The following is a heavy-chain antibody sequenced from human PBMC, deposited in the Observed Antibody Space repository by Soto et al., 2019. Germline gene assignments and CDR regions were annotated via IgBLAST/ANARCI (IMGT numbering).Heavy chain of an antibody. Sequence: QVQLVQYGAEVKKPGSSVKVSCKASGGTFSSYAISWVRQAPGQGLEWMGGIIPIFGTANYAQKFQGRVTITADKSTSTAYMELSSLRSEDTAVYYCARVSGHSSWEYNWFDPWGQGPLVTVSS. J-gene: IGHJ5*02. V-gene: IGHV1-69*06. CDR3: ARVSGHSSWEYNWFDP. CDR1: GGTFSSYA. D-gene: IGHD6-13*01. CDR2: IIPIFGTA.